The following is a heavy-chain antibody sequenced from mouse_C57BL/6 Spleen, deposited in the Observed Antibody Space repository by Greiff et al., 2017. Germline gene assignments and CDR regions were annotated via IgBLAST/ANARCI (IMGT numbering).Heavy chain of an antibody. CDR1: GFNIKDYY. CDR3: TTGGKGGYFDY. CDR2: IDPEDGDT. J-gene: IGHJ2*01. V-gene: IGHV14-1*01. D-gene: IGHD1-3*01. Sequence: EVQLQQSVAELVRPGASVKLSCTASGFNIKDYYMHWVKQRPEQGLGWIGRIDPEDGDTEYAPKFQGKATMTADTSSNTAYLLLSRLTSEDTAVYYWTTGGKGGYFDYWGQGTTLTVSS.